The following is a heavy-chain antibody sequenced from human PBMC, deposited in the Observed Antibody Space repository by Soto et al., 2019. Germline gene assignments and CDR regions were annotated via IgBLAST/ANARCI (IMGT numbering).Heavy chain of an antibody. V-gene: IGHV4-59*08. Sequence: SETLSLTCTVSGDSISSNYWSWIRQPPGKGLEWIGYIYYSGNPTYNPSFKSRVTMSVDRSKNQFSLRLSSLTAADTAVYYCARVVGGYYYGMDVWAQGTTVT. CDR2: IYYSGNP. J-gene: IGHJ6*02. D-gene: IGHD2-2*01. CDR3: ARVVGGYYYGMDV. CDR1: GDSISSNY.